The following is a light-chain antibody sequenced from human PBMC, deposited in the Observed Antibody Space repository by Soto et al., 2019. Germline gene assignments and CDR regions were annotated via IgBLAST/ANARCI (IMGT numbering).Light chain of an antibody. J-gene: IGKJ5*01. CDR3: MQALQTPPT. CDR2: LGS. Sequence: DIVMTQPPLSLPVTPGEPASISCRASQSLLHSNGYNYLDWYLQKPGQSPQLXIYLGSNRASGVPDRFSGSGSGTDFTLKISRVEAEDVGVYYCMQALQTPPTFGQGTRLEIK. CDR1: QSLLHSNGYNY. V-gene: IGKV2-28*01.